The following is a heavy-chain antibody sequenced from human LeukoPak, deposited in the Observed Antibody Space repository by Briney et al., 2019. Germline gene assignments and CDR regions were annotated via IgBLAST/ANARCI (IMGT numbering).Heavy chain of an antibody. CDR2: IRYDGTKK. CDR1: GFTFSTYG. V-gene: IGHV3-30*02. J-gene: IGHJ3*02. CDR3: ATRIVVVINHAFDI. Sequence: GGSLRLSCAASGFTFSTYGMHWVRQARGKGLEWVSFIRYDGTKKYYADSVQGRFTISRDNSKNTLYLQMNSLRAEDTAVYYCATRIVVVINHAFDIWGQGTMVTVSS. D-gene: IGHD3-22*01.